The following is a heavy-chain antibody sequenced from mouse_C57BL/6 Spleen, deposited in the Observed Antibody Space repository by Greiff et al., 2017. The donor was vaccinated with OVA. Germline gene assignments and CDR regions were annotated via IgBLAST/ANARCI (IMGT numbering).Heavy chain of an antibody. Sequence: VQLQQSGAELVMPGASVKLSCKASGYTFTSYWMHWVKQRPGQGLEWIGEIDPSDSYTNYNQKFKGKSTLTVDKSSSTAYMQLSSLTSEDSAVYYCARGITTRNIDDWGTGTTVTVSS. CDR3: ARGITTRNIDD. J-gene: IGHJ1*03. CDR1: GYTFTSYW. V-gene: IGHV1-69*01. D-gene: IGHD1-1*01. CDR2: IDPSDSYT.